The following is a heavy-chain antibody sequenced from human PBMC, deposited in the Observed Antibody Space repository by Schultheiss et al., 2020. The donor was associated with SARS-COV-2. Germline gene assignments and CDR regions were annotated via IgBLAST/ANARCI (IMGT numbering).Heavy chain of an antibody. CDR2: ISGSGGST. V-gene: IGHV3-23*01. J-gene: IGHJ4*02. Sequence: GGSLRLSCAASGFTVSSNYMSWVRQAPGKGLEWVSVISGSGGSTYYADSVKGRFTISRDNSKNTLYLQMNSLRAEDTAVYYCATGEDGLLDYWGQGTLVTVSS. CDR3: ATGEDGLLDY. CDR1: GFTVSSNY. D-gene: IGHD2-15*01.